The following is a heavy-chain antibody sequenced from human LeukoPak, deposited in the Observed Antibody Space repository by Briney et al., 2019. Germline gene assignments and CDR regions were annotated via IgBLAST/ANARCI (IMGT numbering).Heavy chain of an antibody. J-gene: IGHJ4*02. CDR2: ISWNSGSI. V-gene: IGHV3-9*03. Sequence: PGGSLRLSCAASGFTFDDYAMHWVRQAPGKGLEWVSGISWNSGSIGYADSVKGRFTISRDNAKNSLYLQMNSLRAEDMALYYCAKGLSTIFGGVDYWGQGTLSPSPQ. D-gene: IGHD3-3*01. CDR3: AKGLSTIFGGVDY. CDR1: GFTFDDYA.